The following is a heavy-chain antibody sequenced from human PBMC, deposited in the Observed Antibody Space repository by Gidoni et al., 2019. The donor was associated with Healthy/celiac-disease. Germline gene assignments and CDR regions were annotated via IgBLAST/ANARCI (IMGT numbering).Heavy chain of an antibody. CDR1: GFTFISYA. V-gene: IGHV3-30*01. CDR3: ARDLYYDSRGGGY. J-gene: IGHJ4*02. D-gene: IGHD3-22*01. CDR2: ISYDGSNK. Sequence: QVQLVESGGGVVQPGRSLRLSCAASGFTFISYAMPWVRQAPGKGLEWVAVISYDGSNKYYADSVKGRFTISRDNSKNTLYLQMNSLRAEDTAVYYCARDLYYDSRGGGYWGQGTLVTVSS.